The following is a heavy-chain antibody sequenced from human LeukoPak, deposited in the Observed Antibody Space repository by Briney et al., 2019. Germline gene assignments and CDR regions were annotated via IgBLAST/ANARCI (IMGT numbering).Heavy chain of an antibody. CDR1: GYTFTSYD. D-gene: IGHD3-3*01. Sequence: ASVKVSCKASGYTFTSYDINWVRQATGQGLEWMGWMNPNSGNTGYAQKFQGRVTMTRNTSISTAYMELSSLRSEDTAVYYCARTYYDFWSGSYYYFMNVWGKGTTVTLSS. V-gene: IGHV1-8*01. CDR3: ARTYYDFWSGSYYYFMNV. J-gene: IGHJ6*03. CDR2: MNPNSGNT.